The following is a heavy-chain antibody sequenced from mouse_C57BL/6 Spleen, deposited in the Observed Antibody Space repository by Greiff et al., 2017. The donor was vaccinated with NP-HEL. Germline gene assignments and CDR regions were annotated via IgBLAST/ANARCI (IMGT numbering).Heavy chain of an antibody. J-gene: IGHJ1*03. Sequence: VKLMESGPGLVAPSQSLSITCTVSGFSLTSYAISWVRQPPGKGLEWLGVIWTGGGTTYNSALKSRLSISKDNSKSQVFLKMNSLQTDDTARYYCARITTVVRMDWYFDVWGTGTTVTVSS. V-gene: IGHV2-9-1*01. CDR2: IWTGGGT. CDR3: ARITTVVRMDWYFDV. D-gene: IGHD1-1*01. CDR1: GFSLTSYA.